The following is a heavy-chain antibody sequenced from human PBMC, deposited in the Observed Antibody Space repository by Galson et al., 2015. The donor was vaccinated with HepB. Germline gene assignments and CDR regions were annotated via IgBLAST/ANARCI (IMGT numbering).Heavy chain of an antibody. CDR3: AREGWLRAGYFDD. Sequence: PLRLEGAVSGFADNNSWMSWARQAPGGGLEWISYISNSGNTIYYADSVKGRFNIPRDNARNSLYLQMKSLRADDTAVYYCAREGWLRAGYFDDWGQGTRVTVSS. V-gene: IGHV3-11*01. J-gene: IGHJ4*02. CDR1: GFADNNSW. CDR2: ISNSGNTI. D-gene: IGHD5-12*01.